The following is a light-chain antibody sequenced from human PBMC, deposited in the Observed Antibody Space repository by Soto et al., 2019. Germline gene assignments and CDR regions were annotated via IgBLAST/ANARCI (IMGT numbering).Light chain of an antibody. CDR3: STWDDSLNGPL. CDR2: SNS. J-gene: IGLJ2*01. CDR1: SSNIGGNT. Sequence: QSVLTQPPSASGTPGQRVTISCSGGSSNIGGNTVNWYQQLPGAAPKLIIFSNSQRPSGVPDRFSGSKSGTSASLAIGGLQSEDEAEYYCSTWDDSLNGPLFGGGTKLPVL. V-gene: IGLV1-44*01.